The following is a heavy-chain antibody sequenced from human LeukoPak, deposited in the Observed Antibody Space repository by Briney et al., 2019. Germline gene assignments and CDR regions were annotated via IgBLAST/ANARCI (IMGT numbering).Heavy chain of an antibody. CDR3: ARWNDPTQNYYHYGMDV. Sequence: GASVKVSCKASGYTFTGYYMHWVRQAPGQGLEWMGWINPNSGGTNYAQKFQGRVTMTRDTSISTAYMELSRLRSDDTAVYYCARWNDPTQNYYHYGMDVWGQGTTVTVSS. CDR1: GYTFTGYY. V-gene: IGHV1-2*02. J-gene: IGHJ6*02. CDR2: INPNSGGT. D-gene: IGHD1-1*01.